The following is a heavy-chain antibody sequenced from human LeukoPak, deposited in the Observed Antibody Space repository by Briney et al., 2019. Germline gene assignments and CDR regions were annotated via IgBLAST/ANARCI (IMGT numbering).Heavy chain of an antibody. V-gene: IGHV3-23*01. D-gene: IGHD2-8*02. CDR2: ISGSGGSI. CDR3: AKAGGEALDY. Sequence: PGGALRLSCAASGFTFSSYAMSWGREAPGKGLEWVSAISGSGGSIYYADSVKGRFTISRDNSKNTLYLQMNSLRAEDTAVYYCAKAGGEALDYWGQGTLVTVSS. J-gene: IGHJ4*02. CDR1: GFTFSSYA.